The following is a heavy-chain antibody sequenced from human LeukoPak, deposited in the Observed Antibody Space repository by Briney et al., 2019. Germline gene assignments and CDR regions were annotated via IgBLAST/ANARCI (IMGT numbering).Heavy chain of an antibody. Sequence: GGSLRLSCAASGFTFSSYGMHWVRQAPGKGLEWVAFIQHDGHDYYYADSVRGRFTISRDNSKNILSLQMNSLRAEDTAVYYCAREMTTPDDAFDIWGQGTMVTVSS. CDR3: AREMTTPDDAFDI. V-gene: IGHV3-30*02. J-gene: IGHJ3*02. CDR1: GFTFSSYG. D-gene: IGHD4-11*01. CDR2: IQHDGHDY.